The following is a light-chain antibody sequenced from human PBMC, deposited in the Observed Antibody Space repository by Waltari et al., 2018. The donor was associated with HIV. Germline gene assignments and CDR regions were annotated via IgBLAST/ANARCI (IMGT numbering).Light chain of an antibody. CDR1: QSVLYSSNNKNY. J-gene: IGKJ4*01. CDR2: WAS. V-gene: IGKV4-1*01. Sequence: DIVMTQSPDSLAVYLGERATINCKSSQSVLYSSNNKNYLAWYQQKPGQPPKLLIYWASTREAGGPDRFSGSGSGTDFTLTISSLQAEDVAVYYCQQYYSTPLTFGGGTTVEIK. CDR3: QQYYSTPLT.